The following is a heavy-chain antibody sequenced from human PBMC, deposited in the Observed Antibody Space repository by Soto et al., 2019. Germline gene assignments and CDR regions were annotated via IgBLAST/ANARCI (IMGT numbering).Heavy chain of an antibody. CDR2: IYHSGST. J-gene: IGHJ4*02. V-gene: IGHV4-38-2*01. D-gene: IGHD6-13*01. CDR1: GYSISSGYY. Sequence: KTSETLSLTXAVSGYSISSGYYWGWIRQPPGKGLEWIGSIYHSGSTYYNPSLKSRVTISVDTSKNQFSLKLSSVTAADTAVYYCARHRYSNLPFDYWGQGTLVTVSS. CDR3: ARHRYSNLPFDY.